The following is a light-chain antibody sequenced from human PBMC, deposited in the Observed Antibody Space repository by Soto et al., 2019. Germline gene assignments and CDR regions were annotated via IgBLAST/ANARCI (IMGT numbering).Light chain of an antibody. CDR2: KAS. V-gene: IGKV1-5*03. Sequence: DIQMTQSPSTLSGSVGDRGTITCRASQTISSWLAWYQQKPGKAPKLLIYKASTVKSGVPSRFSGSGSGTEFTLTISSLQPDDFATYYCQHYNSYSEAFGQGTKVELK. CDR3: QHYNSYSEA. CDR1: QTISSW. J-gene: IGKJ1*01.